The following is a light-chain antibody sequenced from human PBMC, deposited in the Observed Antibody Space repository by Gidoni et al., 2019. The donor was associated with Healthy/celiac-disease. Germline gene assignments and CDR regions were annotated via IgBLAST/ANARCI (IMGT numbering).Light chain of an antibody. CDR1: QSVSSN. V-gene: IGKV3-15*01. J-gene: IGKJ4*01. Sequence: EIVMTQSQATLSVSPGERATLACRASQSVSSNLAWYQQTPGQAPRRLIYGASTRATGIPASFSGSGSGTEFTLTISSLQSEDFAVYYCQQYNNWPPLTFGGGTKVEIK. CDR2: GAS. CDR3: QQYNNWPPLT.